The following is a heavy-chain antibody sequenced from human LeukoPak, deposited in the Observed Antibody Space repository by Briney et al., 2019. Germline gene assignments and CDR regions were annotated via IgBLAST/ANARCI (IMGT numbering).Heavy chain of an antibody. V-gene: IGHV1-2*02. CDR1: GYTFTGYY. CDR2: INPNSGGT. Sequence: ASVKVSCKASGYTFTGYYMHRVRQAPGQGLEWMGWINPNSGGTNYAQKFQGRVTMTRDTSISTAYMELSRLRSDDTAVYYCARDLIAARPNYYYYYGMDVWGQGTTVTVSS. J-gene: IGHJ6*02. CDR3: ARDLIAARPNYYYYYGMDV. D-gene: IGHD6-6*01.